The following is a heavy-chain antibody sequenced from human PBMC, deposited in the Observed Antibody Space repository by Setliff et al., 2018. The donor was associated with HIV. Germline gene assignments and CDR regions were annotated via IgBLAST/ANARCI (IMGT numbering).Heavy chain of an antibody. CDR1: GYSFTNYG. CDR2: LSSYNDNT. Sequence: GASVKVSCKASGYSFTNYGISWVRPAPGQGLEWMGWLSSYNDNTNYALNIQGRVTMTTDTSTSTAYMELRSLRSDYTVVYYCARDDVGYCSGGSCYHLFDTFDIWGQGTVVTVSS. D-gene: IGHD2-15*01. J-gene: IGHJ3*02. CDR3: ARDDVGYCSGGSCYHLFDTFDI. V-gene: IGHV1-18*01.